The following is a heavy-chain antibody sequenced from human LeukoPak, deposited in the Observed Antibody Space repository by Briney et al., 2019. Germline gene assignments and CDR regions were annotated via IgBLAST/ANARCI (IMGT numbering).Heavy chain of an antibody. Sequence: PGGSLRLSCAASGFTFSSYGMHWVRQAPGKGLEWVAFIRLDGSNKYYADSVRGRFTISRDNAKNSLYLQMNSLRAEDTAVYYCAREPHYDYVWGSYRYFDYWGQGTLVTVSS. CDR2: IRLDGSNK. D-gene: IGHD3-16*02. V-gene: IGHV3-30*02. J-gene: IGHJ4*02. CDR3: AREPHYDYVWGSYRYFDY. CDR1: GFTFSSYG.